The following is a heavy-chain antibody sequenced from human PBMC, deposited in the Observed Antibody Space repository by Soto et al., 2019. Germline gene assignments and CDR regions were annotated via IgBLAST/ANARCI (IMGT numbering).Heavy chain of an antibody. Sequence: GGSLRLSCAASGFTFSSYSMNWVRQAPGKGLEWVSSISSSSSYIYYADSVKGRFTISRDNAKNSLYLQMNSLRAEDTAVYYCARHKPVVAATQWDAFDIWGQGTMVNVSS. D-gene: IGHD2-15*01. CDR3: ARHKPVVAATQWDAFDI. J-gene: IGHJ3*02. CDR2: ISSSSSYI. CDR1: GFTFSSYS. V-gene: IGHV3-21*01.